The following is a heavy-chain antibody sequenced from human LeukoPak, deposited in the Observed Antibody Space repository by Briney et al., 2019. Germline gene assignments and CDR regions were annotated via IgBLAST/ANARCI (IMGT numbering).Heavy chain of an antibody. V-gene: IGHV1-46*01. CDR2: INPSGGST. J-gene: IGHJ6*03. CDR3: ARGPPYCSSTSCFYYYMDV. Sequence: GASVKVSCKASGYTFTSYYMHWVRQAPGQGLEWMGIINPSGGSTSYAQKFQGRVTITRNTSISTAYMELSSLRSEDTAVYYCARGPPYCSSTSCFYYYMDVWGKGTTVTVSS. CDR1: GYTFTSYY. D-gene: IGHD2-2*01.